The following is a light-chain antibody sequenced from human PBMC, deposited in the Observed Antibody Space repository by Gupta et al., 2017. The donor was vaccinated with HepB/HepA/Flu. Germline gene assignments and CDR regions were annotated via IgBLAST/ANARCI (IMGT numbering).Light chain of an antibody. J-gene: IGKJ1*01. Sequence: EVVMTPCPLPLHVTLGQSASISCKSSQSLVHTDGYIYLNWFHQRPGQSPRRLIYKVSNRDSGVPDRFSGSGSGTDFTLKISRVEAEDVGVYYCMQGTFWRTFGQGTKVEI. CDR1: QSLVHTDGYIY. CDR3: MQGTFWRT. CDR2: KVS. V-gene: IGKV2-30*02.